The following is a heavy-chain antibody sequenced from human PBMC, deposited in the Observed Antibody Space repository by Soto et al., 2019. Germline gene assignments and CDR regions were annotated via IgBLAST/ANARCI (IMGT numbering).Heavy chain of an antibody. CDR2: IYSSGST. CDR3: ARRERRESFFVAFDI. J-gene: IGHJ3*02. D-gene: IGHD3-3*01. CDR1: GSSVSSTDYY. V-gene: IGHV4-39*01. Sequence: QVQLQESGPGLVKPSETLSLTCTVSGSSVSSTDYYWGWIRQPPGKGLEWIGSIYSSGSTYHNPSLRSRVTISLATSKNQFSLDLTSVTAADTAVYYCARRERRESFFVAFDIWGQGTMVTVSS.